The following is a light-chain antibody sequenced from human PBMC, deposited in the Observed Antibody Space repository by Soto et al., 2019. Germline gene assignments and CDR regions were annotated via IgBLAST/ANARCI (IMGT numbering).Light chain of an antibody. CDR3: CSYARSSTLV. Sequence: QSVLTQPASVSGSPGRSITISCTGTSSDVGSYNLVSWYQQHPGKAPKLMIYEDNKRPSGVSNRFSGSKSGNTASLTISGLQAEDEADYYCCSYARSSTLVFGGGTKLTVL. V-gene: IGLV2-23*01. CDR2: EDN. CDR1: SSDVGSYNL. J-gene: IGLJ3*02.